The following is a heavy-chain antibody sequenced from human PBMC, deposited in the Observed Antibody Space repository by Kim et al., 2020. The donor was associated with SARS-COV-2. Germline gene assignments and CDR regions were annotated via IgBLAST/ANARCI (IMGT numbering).Heavy chain of an antibody. V-gene: IGHV3-30*04. CDR3: AREHSWSPDYYYYGMDV. CDR2: ISYDGSNK. Sequence: GGSLRLSCAASGFTFSSYAMHWVRQAPGKGLEWVAFISYDGSNKYYADSVKGRFTISRDNSKTTLYLQMNSLRAEDTAVYYCAREHSWSPDYYYYGMDVWGQRTTVTVSS. D-gene: IGHD2-15*01. CDR1: GFTFSSYA. J-gene: IGHJ6*02.